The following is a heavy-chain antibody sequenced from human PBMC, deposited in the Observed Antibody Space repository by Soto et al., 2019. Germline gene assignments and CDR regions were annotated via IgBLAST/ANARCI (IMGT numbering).Heavy chain of an antibody. V-gene: IGHV1-46*01. Sequence: GASVKVSCKASGYTFTSYYMHWVRQAPGQGLEWMGIINPSGGSTSYAQKFQGRVTMTRDTSTSTAYMELSSLRSEDTAVYYCARSMVRGVTHYYYYGMDVWGQGTTVTVSS. D-gene: IGHD3-10*01. CDR2: INPSGGST. J-gene: IGHJ6*02. CDR1: GYTFTSYY. CDR3: ARSMVRGVTHYYYYGMDV.